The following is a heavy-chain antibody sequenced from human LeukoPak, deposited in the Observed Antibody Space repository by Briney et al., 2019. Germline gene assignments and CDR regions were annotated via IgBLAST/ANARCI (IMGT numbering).Heavy chain of an antibody. CDR3: AKVKYTGYSPTHFFDF. CDR2: ILYDGNNK. CDR1: GFTFSSYG. V-gene: IGHV3-30*02. J-gene: IGHJ4*02. D-gene: IGHD2-2*02. Sequence: GGSLRLSCAASGFTFSSYGMHWVRQAPGKGLEWVASILYDGNNKYYADNVKGRFTISRDNSKNTLYVQMNSLRPEDTATYYCAKVKYTGYSPTHFFDFWGQGTRVTVSS.